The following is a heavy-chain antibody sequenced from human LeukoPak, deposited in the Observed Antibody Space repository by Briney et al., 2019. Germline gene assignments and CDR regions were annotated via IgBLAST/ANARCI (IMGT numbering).Heavy chain of an antibody. CDR3: ARGGGDSSSWYWRLDY. Sequence: SETLSLTCTVSGGSISSSSYYWGWIRQPPGKGLEWIGSIYYSGSTYYNPSLKSRVTISVDTSKNQFSLKLSSVTAADTAVYYCARGGGDSSSWYWRLDYWGQGTQVTVSS. V-gene: IGHV4-39*07. J-gene: IGHJ4*02. D-gene: IGHD6-13*01. CDR2: IYYSGST. CDR1: GGSISSSSYY.